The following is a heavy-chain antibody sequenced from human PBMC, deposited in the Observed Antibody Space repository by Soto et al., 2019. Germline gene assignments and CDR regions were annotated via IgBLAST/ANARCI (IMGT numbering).Heavy chain of an antibody. Sequence: EVQLLESGGGLVQPGGSLRLSCGVSGFTFNDFEMNWVRQAPGKGLEWLAYIDGSGTTKKYADSVRGRFSISRDNPNKSLFLQMRSLSAAASAIYYCARGFGRFNYCGQRTLACVSS. CDR2: IDGSGTTK. CDR1: GFTFNDFE. J-gene: IGHJ4*02. D-gene: IGHD3-10*01. V-gene: IGHV3-48*03. CDR3: ARGFGRFNY.